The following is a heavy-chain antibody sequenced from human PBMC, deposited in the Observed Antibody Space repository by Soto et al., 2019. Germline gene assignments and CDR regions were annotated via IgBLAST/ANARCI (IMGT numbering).Heavy chain of an antibody. Sequence: SETLSLTCTVSGGSISSYYWSWIRQPPGKGLEWIGYIYYSGSTNYNPSHKSRITISVDTSKNQFSLKLSSVTAADTAVYYCARVVVVVAAMANWFDPWGQGTLVTVSS. CDR1: GGSISSYY. CDR3: ARVVVVVAAMANWFDP. D-gene: IGHD2-15*01. CDR2: IYYSGST. J-gene: IGHJ5*02. V-gene: IGHV4-59*01.